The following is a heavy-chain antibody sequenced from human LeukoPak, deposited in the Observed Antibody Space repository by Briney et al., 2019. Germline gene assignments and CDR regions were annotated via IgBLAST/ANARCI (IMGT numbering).Heavy chain of an antibody. CDR1: GFTFSSYW. CDR2: INSDGSST. D-gene: IGHD6-13*01. Sequence: PGGSLRLSCAASGFTFSSYWMHWVRQAPGKGLVWVSRINSDGSSTSYADSVKGRFTISRDNAKNTLYLQMNSLRAEDTAVYYCARTPAAGYYHYGMDVWGQGTTVTVSS. CDR3: ARTPAAGYYHYGMDV. J-gene: IGHJ6*02. V-gene: IGHV3-74*01.